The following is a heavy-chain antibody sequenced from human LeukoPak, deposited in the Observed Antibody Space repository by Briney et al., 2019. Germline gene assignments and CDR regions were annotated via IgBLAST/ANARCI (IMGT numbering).Heavy chain of an antibody. Sequence: GGSLRLSCAASGFTFSSYAMSWVRQAPGKGLEWVAVISYDGSNKYYADSVKGRFTISRDNSKNTLYLQMNSLRAEDTAVYYCARGAAHDYWGQRTLVTVSS. CDR1: GFTFSSYA. CDR2: ISYDGSNK. D-gene: IGHD6-25*01. J-gene: IGHJ4*02. CDR3: ARGAAHDY. V-gene: IGHV3-30*04.